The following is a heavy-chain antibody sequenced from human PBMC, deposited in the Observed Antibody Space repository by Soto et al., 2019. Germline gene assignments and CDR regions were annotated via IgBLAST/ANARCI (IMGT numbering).Heavy chain of an antibody. V-gene: IGHV5-51*01. CDR1: GYSFTSYW. CDR2: IYPGDSDT. J-gene: IGHJ6*02. CDR3: ATRGHVPEYSYHRCYCAMEV. Sequence: WESLKISCQGSGYSFTSYWIGWLRQIPWKGLEWMGVIYPGDSDTRYSPSFQGQVTISPDKSISTAYRQWSSLKASDTAMYYCATRGHVPEYSYHRCYCAMEVWGRGTTLTLSS. D-gene: IGHD5-18*01.